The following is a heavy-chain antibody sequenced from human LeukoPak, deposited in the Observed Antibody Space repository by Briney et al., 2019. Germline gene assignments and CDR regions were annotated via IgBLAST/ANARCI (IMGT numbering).Heavy chain of an antibody. CDR2: IYPGDSDT. D-gene: IGHD3-22*01. J-gene: IGHJ4*02. CDR3: ARLLVRYYDGSGYLDY. Sequence: GESLKVSCKGSGYSFTNYWIGWVRQMPGKGLEWMGIIYPGDSDTRYSPSFQGQVTISADKSISTAYLQWSSLKASDTAMYYCARLLVRYYDGSGYLDYWGQGTLVTVSS. V-gene: IGHV5-51*01. CDR1: GYSFTNYW.